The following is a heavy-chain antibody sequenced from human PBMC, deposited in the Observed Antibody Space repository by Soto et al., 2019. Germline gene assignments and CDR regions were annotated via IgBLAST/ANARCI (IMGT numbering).Heavy chain of an antibody. V-gene: IGHV3-53*01. J-gene: IGHJ3*02. CDR3: ARMASLREWLVNAFDT. CDR1: GFTVSTNY. Sequence: PGGSLRLSCAASGFTVSTNYISWVRQAPGKGLEWVSIIYSGGKTYYADSVKGRFVISRDNSKNTLYLQMNSLRVEDTAVYYCARMASLREWLVNAFDTWGQGTTVTVSS. D-gene: IGHD6-19*01. CDR2: IYSGGKT.